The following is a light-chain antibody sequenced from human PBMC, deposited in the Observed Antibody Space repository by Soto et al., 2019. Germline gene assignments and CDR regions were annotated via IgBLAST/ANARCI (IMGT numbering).Light chain of an antibody. CDR3: NSYTSSSTVV. J-gene: IGLJ2*01. CDR1: SSDVGGYNY. CDR2: DVS. Sequence: QSALTQPASVSGSPGQSITISCTGTSSDVGGYNYVSWYQQHPGKAPKLMIYDVSNRPSGVSNRFSGSKSGNTASLTISGLQAEDEADYYYNSYTSSSTVVFGGGTKLTVL. V-gene: IGLV2-14*03.